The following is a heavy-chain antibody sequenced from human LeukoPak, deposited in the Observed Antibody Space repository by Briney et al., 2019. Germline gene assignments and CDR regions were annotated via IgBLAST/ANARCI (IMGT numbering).Heavy chain of an antibody. CDR2: IKQDGSEI. J-gene: IGHJ4*02. V-gene: IGHV3-7*03. CDR3: VRDRGTYRPIDY. D-gene: IGHD1-26*01. Sequence: GGSLRLSCAASGFTFSSNWMSWVRQAPGKGLEWVGNIKQDGSEIFYVDSVKGRFTISRDNAKNSLYLQMNSLRAEDTAIYYCVRDRGTYRPIDYWGQGTLVTVSS. CDR1: GFTFSSNW.